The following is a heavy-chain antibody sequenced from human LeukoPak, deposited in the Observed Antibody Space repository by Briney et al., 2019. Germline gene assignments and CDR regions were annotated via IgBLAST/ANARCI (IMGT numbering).Heavy chain of an antibody. CDR2: IRSKANSYAT. CDR1: GFTLCGSA. CDR3: TRLYYYDSTGQAFDI. J-gene: IGHJ3*02. Sequence: PGGSLRLSRAASGFTLCGSAMHWVRQASGKGLEWVGRIRSKANSYATAYAASVKGRFTISRDDSKNTAYLQMNSLKTEYTAVYYCTRLYYYDSTGQAFDIWGQGTMVTVSS. V-gene: IGHV3-73*01. D-gene: IGHD3-22*01.